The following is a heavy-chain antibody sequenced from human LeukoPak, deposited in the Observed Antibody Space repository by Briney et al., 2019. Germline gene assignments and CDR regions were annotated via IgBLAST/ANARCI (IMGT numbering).Heavy chain of an antibody. V-gene: IGHV3-21*01. CDR3: ARAPVYDYGDY. CDR1: GFTFSSYS. CDR2: ISSSSYI. J-gene: IGHJ4*02. D-gene: IGHD2/OR15-2a*01. Sequence: KPGGSLRLSCAASGFTFSSYSMNWVRQAPGKGLEWVSSISSSSYIYYADSVKGRFTISRDNAKNSLYLQMNSLRAEDTAVYYCARAPVYDYGDYWSQGTLVTVSS.